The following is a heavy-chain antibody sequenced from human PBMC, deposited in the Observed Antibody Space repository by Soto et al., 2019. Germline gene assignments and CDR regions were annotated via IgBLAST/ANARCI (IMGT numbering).Heavy chain of an antibody. J-gene: IGHJ4*02. CDR1: GFTFSDSA. V-gene: IGHV3-30*18. Sequence: VQLVESGGGVVQPGRSLRLSCAASGFTFSDSAMHWVRQAPGKGLEGVAVVSHDGRNTHYADSVKGRFTISRDSSKNKVSLEMTSLRAEDTAVYYCAKGGRQWLVTSDFNYWGQGALVTVSS. D-gene: IGHD6-19*01. CDR3: AKGGRQWLVTSDFNY. CDR2: VSHDGRNT.